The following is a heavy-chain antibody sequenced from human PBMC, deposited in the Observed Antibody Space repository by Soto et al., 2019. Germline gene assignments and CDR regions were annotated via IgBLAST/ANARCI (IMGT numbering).Heavy chain of an antibody. CDR3: EKDKGRRLAGGMDV. V-gene: IGHV3-30*18. Sequence: QVQLVESGGGVVQPGRSLRLSCAASGFTFSSYGMHWVRQAPGKGLEWVAVIAYDGSNKYYADSVKGRFTISRDNSKNTMYLQMNSLRAEDTAVYYCEKDKGRRLAGGMDVWGQWPTVTVAS. CDR2: IAYDGSNK. J-gene: IGHJ6*02. D-gene: IGHD6-19*01. CDR1: GFTFSSYG.